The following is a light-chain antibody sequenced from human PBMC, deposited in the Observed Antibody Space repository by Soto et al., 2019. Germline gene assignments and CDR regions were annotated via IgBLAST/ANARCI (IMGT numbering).Light chain of an antibody. CDR1: QSLSTY. CDR3: QHRDSWPLT. J-gene: IGKJ4*01. Sequence: EIVLTQSPATLSLSPGERATLSCRASQSLSTYLAWYQQKPGQAPRLLIYGASNRATGIPARFSGSGSGTDFTLTISSLEPEDFAVYYCQHRDSWPLTFGGGTKVEIK. V-gene: IGKV3-11*01. CDR2: GAS.